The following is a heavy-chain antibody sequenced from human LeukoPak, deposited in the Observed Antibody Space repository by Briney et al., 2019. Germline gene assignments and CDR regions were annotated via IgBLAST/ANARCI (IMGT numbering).Heavy chain of an antibody. Sequence: SETLSLTCTVSGGSISSYYWSWIRQPPGKGLEWIGYIYYSGSTNYNPSLKSRVTMSVDTSKNQFSLKLSSVTAADTAVYYCARVTNGGDTAMAGNWFDPWGQGTLVTVSS. J-gene: IGHJ5*02. D-gene: IGHD5-18*01. CDR1: GGSISSYY. CDR2: IYYSGST. CDR3: ARVTNGGDTAMAGNWFDP. V-gene: IGHV4-59*12.